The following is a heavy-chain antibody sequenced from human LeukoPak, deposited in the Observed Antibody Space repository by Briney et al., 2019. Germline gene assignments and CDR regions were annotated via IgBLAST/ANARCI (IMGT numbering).Heavy chain of an antibody. CDR2: IRYDVSNK. CDR3: GLAPALVY. V-gene: IGHV3-30*02. J-gene: IGHJ4*02. CDR1: GFTFSSYG. D-gene: IGHD3-16*02. Sequence: PGGSLRLSCAASGFTFSSYGMHWVRQAPGKGLEWVAFIRYDVSNKYYADSGKGRFTISRGNSKNTLYLQMNSLRAEDTAVYYCGLAPALVYWGQGTLVTVSS.